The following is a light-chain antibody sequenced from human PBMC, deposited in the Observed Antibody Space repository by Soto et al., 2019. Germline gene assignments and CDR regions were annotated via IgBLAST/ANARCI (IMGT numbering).Light chain of an antibody. CDR3: CSYAGGRTYV. V-gene: IGLV2-23*01. CDR1: SNDVGGYNL. J-gene: IGLJ1*01. Sequence: ALAQPASLSWSPGQSIIISCSVSSNDVGGYNLVSWYQHHPDKAPKVIIYEGTKRPSGLSTRFSGSKSGNTASLTISGLQAEDEADYYCCSYAGGRTYVFGSGTKVTVL. CDR2: EGT.